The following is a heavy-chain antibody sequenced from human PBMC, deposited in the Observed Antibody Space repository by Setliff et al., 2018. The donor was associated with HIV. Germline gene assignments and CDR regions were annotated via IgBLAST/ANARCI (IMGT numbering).Heavy chain of an antibody. V-gene: IGHV4-4*02. CDR1: GGSIISSNW. D-gene: IGHD3-10*01. CDR2: IYHSGST. CDR3: ARSNYYGSGTPKGFDY. J-gene: IGHJ4*02. Sequence: SETLSLTCAVSGGSIISSNWWSWVRQPPGKGLEWIGEIYHSGSTNYNPSLKSRVTISLDKSKNQFSLKLSSVTAADTAVYYCARSNYYGSGTPKGFDYWGQGTLVTVSS.